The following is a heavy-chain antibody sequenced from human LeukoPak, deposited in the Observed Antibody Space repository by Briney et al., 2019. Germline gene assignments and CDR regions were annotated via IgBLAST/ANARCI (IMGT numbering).Heavy chain of an antibody. D-gene: IGHD3-10*01. CDR2: FDPEDGET. J-gene: IGHJ4*02. V-gene: IGHV1-24*01. Sequence: GASVKVSCAVSGYTLTELSMHWVRQAPGKGLEWMGRFDPEDGETIYAQTLQGRVTMTEDTSTDTAYMELSSLRSEDTAVYYCATEALDDSDSYFEYWGQGTLVTVSS. CDR1: GYTLTELS. CDR3: ATEALDDSDSYFEY.